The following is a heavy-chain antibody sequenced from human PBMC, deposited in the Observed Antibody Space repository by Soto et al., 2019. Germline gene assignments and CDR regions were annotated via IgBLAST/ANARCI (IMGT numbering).Heavy chain of an antibody. CDR2: IIPIFGTA. D-gene: IGHD3-22*01. V-gene: IGHV1-69*01. Sequence: QVQLVRSGAEVKKPGSSVKVSCKASGGTFSSYAISWVRQAPGQGLEWMGGIIPIFGTANYAQKFQGRVTITADESTSTAYMELSSLRSEDTAVYYCAREFQTTYYYDSSGSGAFDIWGQGTMVTVSS. CDR1: GGTFSSYA. CDR3: AREFQTTYYYDSSGSGAFDI. J-gene: IGHJ3*02.